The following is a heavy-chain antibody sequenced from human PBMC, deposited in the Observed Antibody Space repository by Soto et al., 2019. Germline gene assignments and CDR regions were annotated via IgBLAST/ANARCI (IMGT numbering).Heavy chain of an antibody. CDR3: ARDGYCSGGSCYSVPVFDY. D-gene: IGHD2-15*01. V-gene: IGHV3-23*01. CDR1: GFTFSSYA. CDR2: ISGSGGST. J-gene: IGHJ4*02. Sequence: GGSLRLSCAASGFTFSSYAMSWVRQAPGKGLEWVSAISGSGGSTYYADSVKGRFTISRGNSKNTLYLQMNSLRAEDTAVYYCARDGYCSGGSCYSVPVFDYWGQGTLVTVSS.